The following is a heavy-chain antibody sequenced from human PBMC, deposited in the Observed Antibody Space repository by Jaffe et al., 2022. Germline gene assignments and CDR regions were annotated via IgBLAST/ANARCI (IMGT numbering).Heavy chain of an antibody. CDR2: ISSSGRTN. D-gene: IGHD1-7*01. Sequence: EVQLVESGGGLVQPGGSLRLSCAASGFTFNLYSMNWVRQAPGKGLEWVSYISSSGRTNYYADSVKGRFTISRDNAKNSLYLQMNSLRVEDTAVYYCARDENYQYDYWGQGTLVTVSS. CDR3: ARDENYQYDY. CDR1: GFTFNLYS. V-gene: IGHV3-48*01. J-gene: IGHJ4*02.